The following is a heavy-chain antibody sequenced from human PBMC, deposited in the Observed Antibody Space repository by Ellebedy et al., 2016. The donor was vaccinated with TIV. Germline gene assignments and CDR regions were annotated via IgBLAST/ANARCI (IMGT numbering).Heavy chain of an antibody. CDR2: TDSDESNT. Sequence: GGSLRLXXAASGFTFSSYWMHWVRQDPGGSLVWLARTDSDESNTHYADSVKGRFTVSRDNSKNSIYLQMNSLTAEDTAVYHCAKGLYLRAGLAFDSWGQGIRVTVSS. J-gene: IGHJ4*02. D-gene: IGHD3-10*01. V-gene: IGHV3-74*01. CDR3: AKGLYLRAGLAFDS. CDR1: GFTFSSYW.